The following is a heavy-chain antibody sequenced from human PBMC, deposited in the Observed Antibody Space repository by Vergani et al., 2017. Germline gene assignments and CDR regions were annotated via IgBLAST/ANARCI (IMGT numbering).Heavy chain of an antibody. V-gene: IGHV4-30-4*01. Sequence: QVQLQESGPGLVKPSQTLSLTCSVSGDSISSGVYYWNWIRQHPGKGLEWIGYIYSTGSTHHNPSLRRRINMSVDTSKNQFSLKLSSVTAADTAVYYCARTEYYYGSGSYYYYFDYWGQGTLVTVSS. CDR3: ARTEYYYGSGSYYYYFDY. CDR1: GDSISSGVYY. CDR2: IYSTGST. J-gene: IGHJ4*02. D-gene: IGHD3-10*01.